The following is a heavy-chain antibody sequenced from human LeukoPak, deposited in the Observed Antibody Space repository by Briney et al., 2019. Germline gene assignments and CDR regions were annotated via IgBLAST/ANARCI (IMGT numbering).Heavy chain of an antibody. Sequence: SAAQECAVEGKGVDWGGRGTVKSMEWVSLISGDGGSTYYADSVKGRFTISRDNSKNSLYLQMNSLRTEDTALYYCAKDISPYSSSCDYWGQGTLVTVSS. V-gene: IGHV3-43*02. D-gene: IGHD6-6*01. CDR2: ISGDGGST. CDR1: ECAVEGKG. CDR3: AKDISPYSSSCDY. J-gene: IGHJ4*02.